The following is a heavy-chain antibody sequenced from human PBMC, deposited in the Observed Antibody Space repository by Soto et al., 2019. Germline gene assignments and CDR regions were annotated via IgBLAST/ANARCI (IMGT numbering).Heavy chain of an antibody. CDR3: ARKVPGSTSLPLYWYFDL. Sequence: EVQLLESGGGLVQPGGSLRLSCEGSGFTFISYAMNWVRQAPGKGLEWVSAVSGGGETTFYADSVKGRFTISRDNSKNTVTLQINSLGVDDTAMYYCARKVPGSTSLPLYWYFDLWGRGTLVTVSS. J-gene: IGHJ2*01. CDR2: VSGGGETT. CDR1: GFTFISYA. D-gene: IGHD3-10*01. V-gene: IGHV3-23*01.